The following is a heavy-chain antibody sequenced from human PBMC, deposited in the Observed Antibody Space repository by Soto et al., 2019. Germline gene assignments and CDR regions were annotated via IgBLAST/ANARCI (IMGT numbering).Heavy chain of an antibody. CDR2: ISNGGDNK. V-gene: IGHV3-23*01. J-gene: IGHJ4*02. Sequence: PGGSLRLSCAASGFTFPNYAMTWVRQAPGMGLEWVASISNGGDNKFYASSMKGRFTISRDNSKNTLYLQIDSLRAEDTAVYYCARPSISAAGTYGGQGTLVTVSS. D-gene: IGHD6-13*01. CDR3: ARPSISAAGTY. CDR1: GFTFPNYA.